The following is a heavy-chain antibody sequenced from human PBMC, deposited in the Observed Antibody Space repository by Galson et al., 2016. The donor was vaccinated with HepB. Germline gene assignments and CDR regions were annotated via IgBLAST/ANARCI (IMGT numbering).Heavy chain of an antibody. V-gene: IGHV4-31*03. CDR3: ARDEDSNYAWFDP. CDR1: GDSMSRDVYY. D-gene: IGHD4-11*01. J-gene: IGHJ5*02. CDR2: IHSSGSA. Sequence: SETLSLTCNVFGDSMSRDVYYWSWIRQHPGKGLEWIGYIHSSGSAHYNPSLKSRVIISLDTSKNQFFLKLTSVAAADTAVYYCARDEDSNYAWFDPWGQGTLVTVSS.